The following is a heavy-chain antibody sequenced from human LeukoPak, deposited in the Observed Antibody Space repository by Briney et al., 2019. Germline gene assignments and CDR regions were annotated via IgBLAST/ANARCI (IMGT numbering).Heavy chain of an antibody. D-gene: IGHD1-26*01. Sequence: SQTLSLTCTVSGGSISSYYWRWIRQPPGKGLEWITYIYYSGSTKYNPSLKSRVTISVDTSKCQFSLKLSSVTAADTAAYYCARHLPKWGWDYWGQGTLVTVSS. J-gene: IGHJ4*02. CDR1: GGSISSYY. CDR2: IYYSGST. CDR3: ARHLPKWGWDY. V-gene: IGHV4-59*08.